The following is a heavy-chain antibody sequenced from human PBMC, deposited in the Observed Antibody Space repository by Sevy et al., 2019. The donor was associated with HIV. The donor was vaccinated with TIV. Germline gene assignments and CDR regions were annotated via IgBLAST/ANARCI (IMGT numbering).Heavy chain of an antibody. CDR2: ISGLSNNK. D-gene: IGHD4-17*01. CDR3: ARRSPSTVHDAFDI. J-gene: IGHJ3*02. Sequence: GGSLRLSCAASGFTFTDFYLNWVRQAPGKGLEWVSSISGLSNNKFYADSMKGRFTISRDNAENSIYLQMNSLRAEDTAVYFCARRSPSTVHDAFDIWGQGTMVTVSS. CDR1: GFTFTDFY. V-gene: IGHV3-21*01.